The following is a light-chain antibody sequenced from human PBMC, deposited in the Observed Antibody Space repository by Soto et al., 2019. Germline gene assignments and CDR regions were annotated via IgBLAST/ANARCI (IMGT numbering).Light chain of an antibody. Sequence: EIVLTQSPGTLSLSPGERATLSCRASQSVSSSYLAWYQQKPGQAPRLLIYGASSRATGIPDRFSGSGSGTDFTLTISRLEPEDFAVYYCQQCGSSPWTFGQGTKVAIK. CDR2: GAS. CDR3: QQCGSSPWT. V-gene: IGKV3-20*01. J-gene: IGKJ1*01. CDR1: QSVSSSY.